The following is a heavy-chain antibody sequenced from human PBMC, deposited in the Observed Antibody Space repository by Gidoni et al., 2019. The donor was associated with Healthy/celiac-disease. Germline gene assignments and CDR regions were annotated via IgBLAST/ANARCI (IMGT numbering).Heavy chain of an antibody. CDR3: ARVYCSGGSCYGMDV. V-gene: IGHV1-69*06. D-gene: IGHD2-15*01. J-gene: IGHJ6*02. CDR2: IIPIFGTA. Sequence: QVQLVQSGAEVKKPGSSVKFSCKASGGTFSRYAISWVRQAPGQGLEWMGGIIPIFGTANYAQKFQGRVTITADKSTSTAYMALSSLRSEDTAVYYCARVYCSGGSCYGMDVWGQGTTVTVSS. CDR1: GGTFSRYA.